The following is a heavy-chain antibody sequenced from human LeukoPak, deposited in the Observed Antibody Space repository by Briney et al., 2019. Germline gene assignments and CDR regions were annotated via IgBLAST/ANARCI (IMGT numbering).Heavy chain of an antibody. J-gene: IGHJ3*02. V-gene: IGHV4-39*01. CDR3: ARGPYSYDSSGAFDI. Sequence: TPSETLSLTCTVSGGSISSSSYYWGWIRQPPGKGLEWIGGIYSSGSTYYNPSLKSRVTISVDTSKNQFSLKLSSVTAADTAVYFCARGPYSYDSSGAFDIWGQGTMVTVSS. CDR2: IYSSGST. D-gene: IGHD3-22*01. CDR1: GGSISSSSYY.